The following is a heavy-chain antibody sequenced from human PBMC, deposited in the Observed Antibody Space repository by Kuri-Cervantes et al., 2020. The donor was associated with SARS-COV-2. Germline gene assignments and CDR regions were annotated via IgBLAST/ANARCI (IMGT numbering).Heavy chain of an antibody. CDR1: GYTFTSYY. J-gene: IGHJ6*01. CDR2: INPSGGST. Sequence: ASVKVSCKASGYTFTSYYMHWVRQAPGQGLEWMGIINPSGGSTSYAQKFQGRVTMTRDTSTSTVYMELSSLRSEDTAVYYCARDLDGDYYYYYGMDVWGQGTTVTVSS. CDR3: ARDLDGDYYYYYGMDV. D-gene: IGHD4-17*01. V-gene: IGHV1-46*01.